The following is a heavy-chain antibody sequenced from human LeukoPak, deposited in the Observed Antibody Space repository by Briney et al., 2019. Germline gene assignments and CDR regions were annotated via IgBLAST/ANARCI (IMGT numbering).Heavy chain of an antibody. CDR3: ARDAY. CDR2: VYNSGTT. Sequence: SETLSLTCTVSGVSFGSHYWSWIRQSPGKGLEWIGCVYNSGTTVYNPSLTGRVTISVDTSKNQNSLNLRSVTAADAAVYYWARDAYWGQGILVTVSS. CDR1: GVSFGSHY. J-gene: IGHJ4*02. V-gene: IGHV4-59*11.